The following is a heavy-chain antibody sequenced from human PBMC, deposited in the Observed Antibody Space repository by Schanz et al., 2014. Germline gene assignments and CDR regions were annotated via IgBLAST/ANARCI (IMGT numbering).Heavy chain of an antibody. D-gene: IGHD3-10*02. CDR1: GGSISSEY. V-gene: IGHV4-4*07. CDR2: IYNSGKT. CDR3: ARDKVTTLGYYGMDV. J-gene: IGHJ6*02. Sequence: QVQLQESGPALVKPSETLSLTCTVSGGSISSEYWSWIRQPAGKGLEWIGRIYNSGKTNYNPSLESRVSMSVDTSKKQLSLKLRSVSAADTAVYYCARDKVTTLGYYGMDVWGQGTTVTVSS.